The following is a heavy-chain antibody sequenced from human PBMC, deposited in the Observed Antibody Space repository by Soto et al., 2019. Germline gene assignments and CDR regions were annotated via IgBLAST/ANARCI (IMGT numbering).Heavy chain of an antibody. CDR3: ARAHLYYYGSGSPTAFDP. V-gene: IGHV4-34*01. D-gene: IGHD3-10*01. CDR2: INHSGST. J-gene: IGHJ5*02. CDR1: GASLSDNY. Sequence: SETLSLTCAVYGASLSDNYCNWLRQPPGKGLVWIGEINHSGSTNYNPSLKSRVTISVDTSKNQFSLKLSSVTAADTAAYYCARAHLYYYGSGSPTAFDPWGQGTLVTVSS.